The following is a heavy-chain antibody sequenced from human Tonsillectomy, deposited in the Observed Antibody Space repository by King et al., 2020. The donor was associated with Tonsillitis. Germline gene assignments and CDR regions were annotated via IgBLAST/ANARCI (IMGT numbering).Heavy chain of an antibody. Sequence: VQLVESGGGLVQPGGSLRLSCAASGFTFSSYEMNWVRQAPGKGLEWVSYISSSGSTIYYADSVKGRFTISRDKAKNSLYLQMNSLRAEDTAVYYCARGVVGATLGVFDYWGQGTLVTVSS. CDR3: ARGVVGATLGVFDY. D-gene: IGHD1-26*01. CDR2: ISSSGSTI. V-gene: IGHV3-48*03. CDR1: GFTFSSYE. J-gene: IGHJ4*02.